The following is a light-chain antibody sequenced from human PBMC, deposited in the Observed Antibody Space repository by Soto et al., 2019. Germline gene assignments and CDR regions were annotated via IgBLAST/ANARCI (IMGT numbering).Light chain of an antibody. Sequence: QSMLTQPPSVSAAPGQNVTISCSGGISNIGNNYVAWYQQFPGTAPRRIIYDNNKRASGIPDRFSGSKSGTSATLVITGLQTGDEADYYCGTWDSRLSAVFGTGTQLTVL. CDR3: GTWDSRLSAV. CDR1: ISNIGNNY. V-gene: IGLV1-51*01. CDR2: DNN. J-gene: IGLJ1*01.